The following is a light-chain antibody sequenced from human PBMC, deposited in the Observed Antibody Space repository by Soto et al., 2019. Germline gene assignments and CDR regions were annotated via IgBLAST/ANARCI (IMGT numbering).Light chain of an antibody. J-gene: IGKJ2*01. Sequence: IQLTQSPSSLSSSVGDRVTITCRASQGISSYLAWYQQKPGKAPKLLIYAASTLQSGVPSRFSGSGSGTDFTLSVSSLQAEDFATYYCQQLESYPYTFGEGTKLDIK. CDR3: QQLESYPYT. V-gene: IGKV1-9*01. CDR1: QGISSY. CDR2: AAS.